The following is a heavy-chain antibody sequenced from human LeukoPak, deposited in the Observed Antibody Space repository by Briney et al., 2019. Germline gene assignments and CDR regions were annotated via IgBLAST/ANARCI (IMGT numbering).Heavy chain of an antibody. Sequence: ASVKVSCKASGYTFISYGISWVRQAPGQGLEWMGWISAYNGNTNYAQKLQGRVTMTTDTSTSTAYMELRSLRSQDTPVYYCAESGAYCGGDCYSGSFDYWGQGTLVTVSS. V-gene: IGHV1-18*01. D-gene: IGHD2-21*01. CDR1: GYTFISYG. CDR3: AESGAYCGGDCYSGSFDY. CDR2: ISAYNGNT. J-gene: IGHJ4*02.